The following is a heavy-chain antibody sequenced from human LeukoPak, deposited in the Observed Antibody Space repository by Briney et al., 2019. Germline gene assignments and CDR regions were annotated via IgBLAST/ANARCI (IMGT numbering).Heavy chain of an antibody. CDR3: VKGFVHPTYYFDY. D-gene: IGHD3-10*01. V-gene: IGHV3-23*01. Sequence: PGGSLRLSCAASGFTFYFYAMSWVRQVPGKGLEWVSAISGSGASTYYADSVKGRFTISRDNSENTLYLQLNSLRADDTAVYFCVKGFVHPTYYFDYWGQGTLVTVSS. J-gene: IGHJ4*02. CDR2: ISGSGAST. CDR1: GFTFYFYA.